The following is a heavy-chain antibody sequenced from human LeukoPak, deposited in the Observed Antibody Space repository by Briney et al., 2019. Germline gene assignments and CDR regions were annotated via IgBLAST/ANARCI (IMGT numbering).Heavy chain of an antibody. CDR2: ISSSSSYI. D-gene: IGHD3-10*01. CDR3: ASLRSDYLYYYYYMDV. Sequence: GGSLRLSCAASGFTFSSYSMNWVRQAPGKGLEWVSSISSSSSYIYYADSVKGRFTISRDNAKNSLYLQMNSLRAEDTAVYYCASLRSDYLYYYYYMDVWGKGTTVTVSS. V-gene: IGHV3-21*01. CDR1: GFTFSSYS. J-gene: IGHJ6*03.